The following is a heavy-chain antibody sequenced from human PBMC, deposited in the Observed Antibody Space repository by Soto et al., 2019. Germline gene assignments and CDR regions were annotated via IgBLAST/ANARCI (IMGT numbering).Heavy chain of an antibody. CDR3: ARGRYGDY. CDR1: GYAFTTYG. CDR2: ISAHNGKT. Sequence: QVHLVQSGAEVKKPGASVKVSCQGSGYAFTTYGITWVRQAPGQGLEWMGWISAHNGKTNYAQKLQGRVTVTRDTSTSTAYRELRSLRYDDTAVYYCARGRYGDYWGQGALVTVSS. J-gene: IGHJ4*02. D-gene: IGHD1-1*01. V-gene: IGHV1-18*01.